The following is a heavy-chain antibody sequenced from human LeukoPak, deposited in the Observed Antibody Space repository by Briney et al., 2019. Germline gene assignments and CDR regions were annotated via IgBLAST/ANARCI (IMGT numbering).Heavy chain of an antibody. J-gene: IGHJ4*02. CDR2: ITNSGGTT. CDR1: GFTFSSYA. Sequence: GGSLRLSCAASGFTFSSYAMSWLRQAPGKGLEWVSAITNSGGTTYYADSVKGRFTISRDNSKNTLYLQMNSLRAEDTAVYYCAKDPPGQLWLFDYWGQGTLVTVSS. CDR3: AKDPPGQLWLFDY. D-gene: IGHD3-16*01. V-gene: IGHV3-23*01.